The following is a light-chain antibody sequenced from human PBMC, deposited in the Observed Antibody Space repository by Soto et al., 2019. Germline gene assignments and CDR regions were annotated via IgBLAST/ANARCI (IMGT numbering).Light chain of an antibody. J-gene: IGLJ1*01. CDR3: AAWDDSLDGPI. V-gene: IGLV1-44*01. Sequence: QPVLTQPPSASGTPGQRVIISCSGSSSNIGSNSVNWYQQLPGTAPKLLIYNNNQRPSGVPDRFSGSKSGTSASLGISGLQSEDESDYYCAAWDDSLDGPIFGTGTKLTVL. CDR1: SSNIGSNS. CDR2: NNN.